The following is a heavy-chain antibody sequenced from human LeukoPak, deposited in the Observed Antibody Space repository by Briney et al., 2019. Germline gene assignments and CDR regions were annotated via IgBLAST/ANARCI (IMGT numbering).Heavy chain of an antibody. D-gene: IGHD3-3*02. CDR3: ARGSQHLNFDY. CDR2: IKEDGSEK. V-gene: IGHV3-7*04. Sequence: GGSLRLSCAASGFTFSNYWMNWVRQAPGKGLEWVANIKEDGSEKFYVDSVKGRFIISRENAKNSLYLQMNSLRAEDTAVYYCARGSQHLNFDYWGQGTLVTVSS. CDR1: GFTFSNYW. J-gene: IGHJ4*02.